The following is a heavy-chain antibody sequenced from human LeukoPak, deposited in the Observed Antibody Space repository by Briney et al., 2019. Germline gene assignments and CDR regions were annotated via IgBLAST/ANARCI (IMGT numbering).Heavy chain of an antibody. CDR2: ISKDESNT. J-gene: IGHJ4*02. Sequence: GGSLRLSCAASGFSYSTFGMHWVRPTPGKGLEWVSHISKDESNTYYADSVKGRFTISRDSSKNTLFLQMNSLRVEDTAVYYCAKDDPVLEYWGQGTLVTVSS. V-gene: IGHV3-30*18. CDR3: AKDDPVLEY. CDR1: GFSYSTFG.